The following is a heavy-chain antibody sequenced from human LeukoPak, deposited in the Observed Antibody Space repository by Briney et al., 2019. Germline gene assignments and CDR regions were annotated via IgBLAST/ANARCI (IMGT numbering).Heavy chain of an antibody. CDR1: GFIFSDYY. J-gene: IGHJ4*02. V-gene: IGHV3-11*04. CDR2: ISSSSSTI. Sequence: PGGSLRLSCAASGFIFSDYYMNWIRQAPGKGLEWVSYISSSSSTIYYADSVKGRFTISRDNAKDSLYLQMNSLRDEDTAVYYCARQSVSDIGTYWRRGGPIGPRGYLDYWGQGILVTVSS. CDR3: ARQSVSDIGTYWRRGGPIGPRGYLDY. D-gene: IGHD2-15*01.